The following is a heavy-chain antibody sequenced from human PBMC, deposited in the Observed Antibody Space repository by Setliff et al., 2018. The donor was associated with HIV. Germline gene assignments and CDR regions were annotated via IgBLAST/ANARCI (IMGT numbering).Heavy chain of an antibody. CDR2: MSYSGST. CDR3: ARRSGWYDY. Sequence: LSLTCSVSGDSISSGPYYWAWIRQPPGKGLEWIGSMSYSGSTIYNSSLKTRVTISVDTSKNHFSLRLSSVTAADTAVYYCARRSGWYDYWGQGTLVTVSS. D-gene: IGHD6-19*01. CDR1: GDSISSGPYY. J-gene: IGHJ4*02. V-gene: IGHV4-39*02.